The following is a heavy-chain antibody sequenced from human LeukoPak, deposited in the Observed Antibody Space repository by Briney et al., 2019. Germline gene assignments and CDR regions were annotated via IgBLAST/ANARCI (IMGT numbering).Heavy chain of an antibody. CDR2: IYYSGST. Sequence: PSETLSLTCTVSGGSISSSSYYWGWIRQPPGKGLEWIGSIYYSGSTYYNPSLKSRVTISVDTSKNQFSLKLSSVTAADTAVYYCARGGSYSAIDYWGQGTLVTVSS. CDR1: GGSISSSSYY. V-gene: IGHV4-39*01. CDR3: ARGGSYSAIDY. J-gene: IGHJ4*02. D-gene: IGHD1-26*01.